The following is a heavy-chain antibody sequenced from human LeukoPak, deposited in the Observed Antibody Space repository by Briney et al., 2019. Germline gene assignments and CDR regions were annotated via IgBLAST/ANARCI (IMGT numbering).Heavy chain of an antibody. V-gene: IGHV1-18*01. Sequence: GSVKVSCKASGYTFTSYDINWVRQATGQGLEWMGWISAYNGNTNYAQKLQGRVTMTTDTSTSTAYMELRSLRSDDTAVYYCARDITGTTSNDYWGQGTLVTVSS. CDR3: ARDITGTTSNDY. CDR2: ISAYNGNT. D-gene: IGHD1-20*01. J-gene: IGHJ4*02. CDR1: GYTFTSYD.